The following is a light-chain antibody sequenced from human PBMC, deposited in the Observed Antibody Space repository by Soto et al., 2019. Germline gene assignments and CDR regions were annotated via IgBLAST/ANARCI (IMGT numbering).Light chain of an antibody. CDR3: GSYAPRSNWV. CDR1: SSDVGGYHY. J-gene: IGLJ3*02. V-gene: IGLV2-8*01. CDR2: GVN. Sequence: QSALTQPPSASGSPGQSVTISCTGTSSDVGGYHYVSWYQQHPGKAPKLMIYGVNKRPSGVPDRFSGSKSGNTASLTVSGLQAEDEADYYCGSYAPRSNWVFGGGTKLTVL.